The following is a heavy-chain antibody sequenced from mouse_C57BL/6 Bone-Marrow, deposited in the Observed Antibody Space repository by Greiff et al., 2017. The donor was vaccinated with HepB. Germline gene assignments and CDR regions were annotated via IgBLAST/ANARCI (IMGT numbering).Heavy chain of an antibody. J-gene: IGHJ3*01. CDR3: AYDGYPRGFAY. CDR2: IYPRDGST. Sequence: VQLQQSGPELVKPGASVKLSCKASGYTFTSYDINWVKQRPGQGLEWIGWIYPRDGSTKYYEKFKGKATLTVDTSSSTAYMELHSLTSEDSAVYFCAYDGYPRGFAYWGQGTLVTVSA. V-gene: IGHV1-85*01. CDR1: GYTFTSYD. D-gene: IGHD2-2*01.